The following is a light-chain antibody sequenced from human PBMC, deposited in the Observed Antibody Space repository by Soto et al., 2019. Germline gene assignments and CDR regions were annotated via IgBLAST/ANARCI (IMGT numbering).Light chain of an antibody. Sequence: QSALTQPASVSGSPGQSITISCTGTSSDVGGYDYVSWYQPHPGKAPKLMIYGVSNRPSGVSNRFSGSNSGNTASLTISGLQAEDEADYYCSSYTNSITHVFGGGTKLTVL. CDR1: SSDVGGYDY. CDR3: SSYTNSITHV. CDR2: GVS. J-gene: IGLJ3*02. V-gene: IGLV2-14*03.